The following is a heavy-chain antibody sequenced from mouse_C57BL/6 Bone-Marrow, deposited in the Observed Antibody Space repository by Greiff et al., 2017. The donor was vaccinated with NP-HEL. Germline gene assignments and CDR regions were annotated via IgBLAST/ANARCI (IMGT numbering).Heavy chain of an antibody. CDR2: INPSNGGT. V-gene: IGHV1-53*01. Sequence: QVQLQQSGTELVKPGASVKLSCKASGYTFTSYWMHWVKQRPGQGLEWIGNINPSNGGTNYNEKFKSKATLTVDKSSSTAYMQLSSLTSEDYAVYYCARGGDGRAWFAYWGQGTLVTVSA. D-gene: IGHD3-3*01. CDR3: ARGGDGRAWFAY. CDR1: GYTFTSYW. J-gene: IGHJ3*01.